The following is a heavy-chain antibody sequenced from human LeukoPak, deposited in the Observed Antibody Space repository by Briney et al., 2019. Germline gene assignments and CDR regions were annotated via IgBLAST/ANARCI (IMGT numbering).Heavy chain of an antibody. V-gene: IGHV3-23*01. Sequence: GGSLRLSGAASGFTFSNSAMSGARQATGKGMGWVSTLSGSGITTYYADSVKGRFTNSRDNSKNTLYPQMNSMRAEDTAVYYCEKGIYSSGWSYFDYWGHGTLVTVSS. CDR2: LSGSGITT. CDR1: GFTFSNSA. CDR3: EKGIYSSGWSYFDY. D-gene: IGHD6-19*01. J-gene: IGHJ4*01.